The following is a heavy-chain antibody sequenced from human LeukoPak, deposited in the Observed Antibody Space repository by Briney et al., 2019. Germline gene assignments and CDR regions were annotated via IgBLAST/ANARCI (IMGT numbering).Heavy chain of an antibody. D-gene: IGHD5-18*01. J-gene: IGHJ4*02. CDR2: MNPNSGNT. CDR1: GYTFTSYD. CDR3: AGPNNVETPMVLGY. Sequence: ASVKVSCKASGYTFTSYDINWVRQATGQGLEWMGWMNPNSGNTGYAQKFQGRVTMTRNTSISTAYMELSSLRSEDTAVYYCAGPNNVETPMVLGYWGQGTLVTVSS. V-gene: IGHV1-8*01.